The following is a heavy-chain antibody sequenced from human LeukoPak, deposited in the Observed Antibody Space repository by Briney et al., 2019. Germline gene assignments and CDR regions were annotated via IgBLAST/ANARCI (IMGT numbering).Heavy chain of an antibody. CDR2: IYSGGNT. V-gene: IGHV3-53*05. Sequence: PGGSLRLSCAASGLTVSSNCMSWVRQAPGKGLEWVSFIYSGGNTYYADSVKGRFTISRDNSKNTLYLQMNSLRAEDTAVYYCAKDSVLRGLFLEDWGQGTLVTVSS. J-gene: IGHJ4*02. CDR3: AKDSVLRGLFLED. D-gene: IGHD4-17*01. CDR1: GLTVSSNC.